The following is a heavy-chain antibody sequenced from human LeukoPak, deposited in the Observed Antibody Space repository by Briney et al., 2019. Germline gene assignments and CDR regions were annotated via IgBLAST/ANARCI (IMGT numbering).Heavy chain of an antibody. CDR3: ARDQSPFGSSSWFDP. V-gene: IGHV1-46*01. Sequence: ASVKVSCKASGYTFTGYYMHWVRQAPGQGLEWMGIINPSGGSTSYAQKFQGRVTMTRDTSTSTVYMELSSLRSEDTAVYYCARDQSPFGSSSWFDPWGQGTLVTVSS. CDR1: GYTFTGYY. CDR2: INPSGGST. J-gene: IGHJ5*02. D-gene: IGHD6-13*01.